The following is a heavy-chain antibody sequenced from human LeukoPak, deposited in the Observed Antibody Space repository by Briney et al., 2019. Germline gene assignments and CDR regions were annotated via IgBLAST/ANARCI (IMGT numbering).Heavy chain of an antibody. J-gene: IGHJ6*04. D-gene: IGHD3-10*01. V-gene: IGHV3-15*01. CDR2: IKSKTDGGTT. CDR1: GFTFSNAW. Sequence: GGSLSLSCAASGFTFSNAWMSWVRQAPGKGLEWVGRIKSKTDGGTTDYAAPVKGRFTISRDDSKNTLYLQMNSLKTEDTAVYYCTTGGSGNWDYYYYYGMDVWGKGTTVTVSS. CDR3: TTGGSGNWDYYYYYGMDV.